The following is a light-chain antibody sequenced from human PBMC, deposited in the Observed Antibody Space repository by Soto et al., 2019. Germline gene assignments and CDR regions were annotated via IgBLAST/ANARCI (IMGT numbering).Light chain of an antibody. J-gene: IGKJ4*01. V-gene: IGKV3-20*01. CDR1: QSVSSSY. CDR3: QQYNSWVT. CDR2: GAS. Sequence: EIVMTQSPATLSVSPGERATLSCRASQSVSSSYLAWYQQKPGQAPRLLIYGASSRATGIPDRFSGSGSGTDFTLTISRLEPEDFAVYYCQQYNSWVTFGGGTKVDIK.